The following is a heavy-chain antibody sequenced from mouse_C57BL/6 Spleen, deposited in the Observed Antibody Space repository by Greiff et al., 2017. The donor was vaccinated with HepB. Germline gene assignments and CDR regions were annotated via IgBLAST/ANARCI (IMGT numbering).Heavy chain of an antibody. Sequence: QVQLQQPGAELVKPGASVKLSCKASGYTFTSYWMHWVKQRPGQGLEWIGMIHPNSGSTNYNEKFKSKATLTVDKSSSTAYMQLSSLTSEDSAVYYCARGTTVVEPFDYWGQGTTLTVSS. CDR2: IHPNSGST. V-gene: IGHV1-64*01. J-gene: IGHJ2*01. D-gene: IGHD1-1*01. CDR3: ARGTTVVEPFDY. CDR1: GYTFTSYW.